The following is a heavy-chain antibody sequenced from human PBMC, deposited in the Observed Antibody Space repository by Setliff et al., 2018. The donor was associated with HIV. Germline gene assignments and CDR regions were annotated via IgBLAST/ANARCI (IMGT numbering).Heavy chain of an antibody. Sequence: PSETLSLTCTVSGGSISSSSYYWGWIRQPPGKGLEWIGSIYYSGSTYYNPSLKSRVTISVDTSKNQFSLKLSSVTAADTAVYYCARSPHNYGILTGYRSRGGAFDIWGQGTMVTVSS. CDR2: IYYSGST. CDR1: GGSISSSSYY. D-gene: IGHD3-9*01. V-gene: IGHV4-39*07. J-gene: IGHJ3*02. CDR3: ARSPHNYGILTGYRSRGGAFDI.